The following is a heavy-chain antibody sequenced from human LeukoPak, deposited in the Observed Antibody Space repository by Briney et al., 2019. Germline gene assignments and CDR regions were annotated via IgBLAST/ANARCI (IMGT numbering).Heavy chain of an antibody. D-gene: IGHD2-2*01. Sequence: GASVKVSCKASGYTFTSYGISWVRQAPGQGLEWMGWINPNSGGTNYAQKFQGRVTMTRDTSISTAYMELSRLRSDDAAVYYCAREDCSSTSCQVYFDYWGQGTLVTVSS. CDR2: INPNSGGT. V-gene: IGHV1-2*02. J-gene: IGHJ4*02. CDR1: GYTFTSYG. CDR3: AREDCSSTSCQVYFDY.